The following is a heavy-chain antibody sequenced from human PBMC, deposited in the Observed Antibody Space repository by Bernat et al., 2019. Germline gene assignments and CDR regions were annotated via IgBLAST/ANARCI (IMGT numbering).Heavy chain of an antibody. J-gene: IGHJ3*02. CDR1: GFTFSSYA. CDR3: AKDIPNGIAVAGPDDFDI. V-gene: IGHV3-23*01. D-gene: IGHD6-19*01. Sequence: EVQLLESGGGLVQPGGSLRLSCAASGFTFSSYAMSWVRQAPGKGLEWVSAISGSGGSTYYADSVKGRFTISRDNSKNTLYLQMNSLRAEDTAVYYCAKDIPNGIAVAGPDDFDIWGQGTMVTVSS. CDR2: ISGSGGST.